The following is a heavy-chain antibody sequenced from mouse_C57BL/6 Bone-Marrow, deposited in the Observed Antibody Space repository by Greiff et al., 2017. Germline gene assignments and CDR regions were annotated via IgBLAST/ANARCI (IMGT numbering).Heavy chain of an antibody. J-gene: IGHJ3*01. Sequence: QVQLQQSGAELVRPGASVKLSCKASGYTFTDYYINWVKQRPGQGLEWIARIYPGSGNTYYNEKFKGKATLTAEKSSSTAYMQLSSLTSEDSAVYCCARDIYYDYDEFAYWGQGTLVTVSA. CDR3: ARDIYYDYDEFAY. V-gene: IGHV1-76*01. D-gene: IGHD2-4*01. CDR2: IYPGSGNT. CDR1: GYTFTDYY.